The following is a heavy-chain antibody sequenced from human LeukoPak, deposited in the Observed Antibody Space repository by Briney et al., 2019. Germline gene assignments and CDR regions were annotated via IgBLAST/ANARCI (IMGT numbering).Heavy chain of an antibody. CDR3: ARVSRDFYSNYYYYYGMDV. V-gene: IGHV3-7*01. CDR1: GFTFSSYW. Sequence: GSLRLSCAASGFTFSSYWMSWVRQAPGKGLEWVANIKQDGSEKYYVDSVKGRFTISRDNAKNSLYLQMNSLRAEDTAVYYCARVSRDFYSNYYYYYGMDVRGQGTTVTVSS. CDR2: IKQDGSEK. J-gene: IGHJ6*02. D-gene: IGHD4-11*01.